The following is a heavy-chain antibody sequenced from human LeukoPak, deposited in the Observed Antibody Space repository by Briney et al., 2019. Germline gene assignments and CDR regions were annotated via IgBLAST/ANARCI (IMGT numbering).Heavy chain of an antibody. CDR3: ARGWLPSQDAFDI. CDR1: GGTFSSYA. CDR2: IIPIFGTA. J-gene: IGHJ3*02. D-gene: IGHD3-9*01. Sequence: SVKVSCKASGGTFSSYAISWVRQAPGQGLEWMGGIIPIFGTANYAQKFQGRVTITRNTSISTAYMELSSLRSEDAAVYYCARGWLPSQDAFDIWGQGTMVTVSS. V-gene: IGHV1-69*05.